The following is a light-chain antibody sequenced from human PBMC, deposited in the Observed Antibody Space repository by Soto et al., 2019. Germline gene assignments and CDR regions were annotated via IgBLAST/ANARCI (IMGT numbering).Light chain of an antibody. CDR3: SSYTTSSTYA. J-gene: IGLJ1*01. V-gene: IGLV2-14*01. Sequence: QSALTQPASVSGSPGQSITISCTGTSSDVGSYNYVSWYQQHPGKAPKVMIYDVSNRPSGVSYRFSGSKSGNTASLTISGLQAEDEADYYCSSYTTSSTYAFGTGTKLTVL. CDR2: DVS. CDR1: SSDVGSYNY.